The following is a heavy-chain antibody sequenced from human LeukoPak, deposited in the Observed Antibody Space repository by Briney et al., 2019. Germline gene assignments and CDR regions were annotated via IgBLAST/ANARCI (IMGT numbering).Heavy chain of an antibody. D-gene: IGHD3-3*01. CDR2: IYHSGST. J-gene: IGHJ4*02. CDR3: ARVLSDFWSGYYGFDY. V-gene: IGHV4-30-2*01. CDR1: GGSISSGGYY. Sequence: PSETLSLTCTVSGGSISSGGYYWSWIRQPPGKGLEWIGYIYHSGSTYYNPSLKSRVTISVDRSKNQFSLKLSSVTAADTAVYYCARVLSDFWSGYYGFDYWGQGTLVTVSS.